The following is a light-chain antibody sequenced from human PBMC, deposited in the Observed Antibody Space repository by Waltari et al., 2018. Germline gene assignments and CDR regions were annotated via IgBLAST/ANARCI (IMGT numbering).Light chain of an antibody. V-gene: IGKV3-20*01. CDR2: GAS. CDR1: QSLTKRY. J-gene: IGKJ2*01. CDR3: QQYGSSVLYT. Sequence: VLTQSPGTLSLSPGERATLSCRASQSLTKRYLAWYQQKPGQAPRLLIYGASSRAAGIPDRFSGSGSGTEFTLNISRLEPEDFAVYYCQQYGSSVLYTFGQGTKLEIK.